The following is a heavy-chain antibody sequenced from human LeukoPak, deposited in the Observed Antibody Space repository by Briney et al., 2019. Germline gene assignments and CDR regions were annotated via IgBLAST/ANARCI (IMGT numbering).Heavy chain of an antibody. CDR2: SSGSGGIT. D-gene: IGHD3-22*01. CDR3: AKHSSGYYNFDY. J-gene: IGHJ4*02. V-gene: IGHV3-23*01. Sequence: GGSLRLSCAASGFTFSSYAMTWVRQAPGKGLEWVSASSGSGGITYYADSMKGRFTLSRDKSKNTLYLQMNSLRAEDTAVYYCAKHSSGYYNFDYWGQGTLVTVSS. CDR1: GFTFSSYA.